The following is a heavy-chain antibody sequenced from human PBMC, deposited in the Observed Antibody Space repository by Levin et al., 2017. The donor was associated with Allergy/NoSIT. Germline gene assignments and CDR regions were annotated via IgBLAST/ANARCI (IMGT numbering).Heavy chain of an antibody. D-gene: IGHD3-9*01. Sequence: GGSLRLSCAASGFTFSSYGMHWVRQAPGKGLEWVAVISYDGSNKYYADSVKGRFTISRDNSKNTLYLQMNSLRAEDTAVYYCAKDGGRVLRYFDWSTPPLDYWGQGTLVTVSS. CDR3: AKDGGRVLRYFDWSTPPLDY. CDR2: ISYDGSNK. CDR1: GFTFSSYG. J-gene: IGHJ4*02. V-gene: IGHV3-30*18.